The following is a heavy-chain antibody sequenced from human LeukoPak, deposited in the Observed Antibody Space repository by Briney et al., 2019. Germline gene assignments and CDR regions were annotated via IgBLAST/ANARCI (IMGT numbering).Heavy chain of an antibody. CDR3: ARDDCGDTCYPGGH. CDR1: GYIFTKYV. CDR2: IKAGNGDT. J-gene: IGHJ4*02. Sequence: ASVKVSCKASGYIFTKYVVHWVRQAPGQRPDWMGWIKAGNGDTKYSQNFQDRLTITRDTSASTVYMELSSLTSEDTALYYCARDDCGDTCYPGGHWGQGTLVTVSS. D-gene: IGHD2-21*01. V-gene: IGHV1-3*01.